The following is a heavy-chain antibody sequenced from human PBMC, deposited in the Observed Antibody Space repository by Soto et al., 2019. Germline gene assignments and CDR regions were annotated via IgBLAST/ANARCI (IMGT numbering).Heavy chain of an antibody. Sequence: SETLSLTCTVSGGSISSGGYYWSWIRQHPGKGLDWIGYIYYSGSTNYNPSLKSRVTISVDTSKNQFSLNLTSVTAADTAVYYCARHSGGYNGFDFSYWGQGALVTVSS. CDR3: ARHSGGYNGFDFSY. CDR1: GGSISSGGYY. CDR2: IYYSGST. V-gene: IGHV4-61*08. D-gene: IGHD5-12*01. J-gene: IGHJ4*02.